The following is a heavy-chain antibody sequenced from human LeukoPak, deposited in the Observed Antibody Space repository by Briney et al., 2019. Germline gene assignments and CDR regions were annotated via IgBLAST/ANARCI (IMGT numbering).Heavy chain of an antibody. D-gene: IGHD5-18*01. CDR3: TRGPIQQWLCYGMDV. CDR2: IRSKTYGSTT. Sequence: GGSLRLSCTACGFTLGDHAMSWVRQAPGKGVEGVGFIRSKTYGSTTEYGASVKDRFTISRDDSKSIAYLQMNSLKTEDTAVYYCTRGPIQQWLCYGMDVWGQGTTVTVSS. V-gene: IGHV3-49*04. CDR1: GFTLGDHA. J-gene: IGHJ6*02.